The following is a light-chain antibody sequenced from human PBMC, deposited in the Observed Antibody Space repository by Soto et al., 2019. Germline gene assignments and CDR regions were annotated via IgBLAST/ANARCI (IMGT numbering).Light chain of an antibody. V-gene: IGLV2-14*01. CDR1: SSDVGGYKF. Sequence: QSALTQPASVSVSPGQSITISCTGTSSDVGGYKFVSWYQQHPGKAPKLMIYEVSNRPSGVSSRFSGSKSGNTASLTISGLQAEDEADYYCGSYTGSIYVFGTGTKLTVL. J-gene: IGLJ1*01. CDR3: GSYTGSIYV. CDR2: EVS.